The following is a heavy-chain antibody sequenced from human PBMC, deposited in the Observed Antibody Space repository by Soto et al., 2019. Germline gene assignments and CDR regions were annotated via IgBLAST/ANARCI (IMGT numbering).Heavy chain of an antibody. CDR2: ISTYGGNT. Sequence: QVQMVQSGAEVKKPGASVKVSCRASGYTFTNYGVIWVRRAPGQGLEWLGLISTYGGNTNYAQRLQDRVTLTINTAASTAYVELRSLKSDDTAVYYCARGKVRMAGHDIPSVDVWCQGKMVTVSS. V-gene: IGHV1-18*04. CDR1: GYTFTNYG. CDR3: ARGKVRMAGHDIPSVDV. D-gene: IGHD3-9*01. J-gene: IGHJ3*01.